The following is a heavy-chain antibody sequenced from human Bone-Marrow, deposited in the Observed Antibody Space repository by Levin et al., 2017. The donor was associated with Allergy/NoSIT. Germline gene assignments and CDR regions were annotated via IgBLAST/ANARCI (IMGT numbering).Heavy chain of an antibody. CDR2: VIPKFATT. CDR1: GDTFKNYA. D-gene: IGHD2-15*01. V-gene: IGHV1-69*13. J-gene: IGHJ6*02. Sequence: VASVKVSCKASGDTFKNYAMNWVRRAPGQGLEWMGGVIPKFATTNYAQKFQDRVTISAEECTNTVYMDLLSLRPDDTAIYYFVFGIIIVVTASATMETYYHYIMDVGGQGTTITVSS. CDR3: VFGIIIVVTASATMETYYHYIMDV.